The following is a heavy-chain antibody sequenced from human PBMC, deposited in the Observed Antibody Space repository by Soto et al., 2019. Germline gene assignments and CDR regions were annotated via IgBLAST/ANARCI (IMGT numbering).Heavy chain of an antibody. Sequence: LRLSCVASGFPFSNYWMHWVRQAPGKGLEWVSRISSDGSSTTYADSVKGRFTISRDNAENSLHLQMNSLRAEDTAVYYCARVRYCSDNSCYSWFDYWGQGTLVTVSS. CDR1: GFPFSNYW. CDR3: ARVRYCSDNSCYSWFDY. V-gene: IGHV3-74*01. J-gene: IGHJ4*02. D-gene: IGHD2-15*01. CDR2: ISSDGSST.